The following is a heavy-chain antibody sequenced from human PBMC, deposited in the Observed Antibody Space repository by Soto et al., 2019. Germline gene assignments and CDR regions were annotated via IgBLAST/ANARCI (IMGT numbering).Heavy chain of an antibody. Sequence: QVQLQESGPGLVKPSETLSLTCTVSGGSISHYYWSWIRQPPGKGLEWIGYIHSSGSTNYNPSLNSRVNISVDTSKNQFSLNLSSVTAADTAVYFCARHIDGSRKASFDYWGQGTLVTVSS. D-gene: IGHD3-16*02. V-gene: IGHV4-59*08. CDR2: IHSSGST. CDR3: ARHIDGSRKASFDY. CDR1: GGSISHYY. J-gene: IGHJ4*02.